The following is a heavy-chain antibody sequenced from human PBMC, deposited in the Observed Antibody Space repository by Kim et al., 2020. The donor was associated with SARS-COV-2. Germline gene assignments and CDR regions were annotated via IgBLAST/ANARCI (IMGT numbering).Heavy chain of an antibody. Sequence: SETLSLTCAVYGGSFSGYYWSWIRQPPGKGLEWIGEINHSGSTNYNPSLKSRVTISVDTSKNQFSLKLSSVTAADTAVYYCARGMAARSRDYWGQGTLVTVSS. J-gene: IGHJ4*02. D-gene: IGHD6-6*01. CDR3: ARGMAARSRDY. V-gene: IGHV4-34*01. CDR2: INHSGST. CDR1: GGSFSGYY.